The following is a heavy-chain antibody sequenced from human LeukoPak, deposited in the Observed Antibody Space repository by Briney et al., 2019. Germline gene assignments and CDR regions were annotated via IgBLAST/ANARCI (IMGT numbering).Heavy chain of an antibody. CDR3: ANDRVVSREPDTFVI. J-gene: IGHJ3*02. Sequence: GGSLRLSCAASGFTFSSYGMHWVRQAPGKGLEWVAFIRYDGNNKYYADSVKGRFTISRDNSKNTLYVQMNSLRVEDTAVYYCANDRVVSREPDTFVIWGQGTMVTVAS. CDR2: IRYDGNNK. CDR1: GFTFSSYG. D-gene: IGHD2-15*01. V-gene: IGHV3-30*02.